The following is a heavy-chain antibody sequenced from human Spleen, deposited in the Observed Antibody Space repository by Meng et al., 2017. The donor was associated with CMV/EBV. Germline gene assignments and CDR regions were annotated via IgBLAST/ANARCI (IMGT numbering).Heavy chain of an antibody. V-gene: IGHV1-69*05. D-gene: IGHD2-2*01. CDR2: IFPTFATT. Sequence: SGSTFSSFSITWVRQAPGQGLEWMGGIFPTFATTNYAQEFQGRVTITTDESTRIVYMELNSLRSEDTAVYYCVRGVVPAAIKGNWFDPWGPGTLVTVSS. CDR1: GSTFSSFS. CDR3: VRGVVPAAIKGNWFDP. J-gene: IGHJ5*02.